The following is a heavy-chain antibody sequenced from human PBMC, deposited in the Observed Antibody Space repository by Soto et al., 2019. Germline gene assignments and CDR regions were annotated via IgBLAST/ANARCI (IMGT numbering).Heavy chain of an antibody. D-gene: IGHD3-22*01. V-gene: IGHV1-18*01. CDR3: ARAGAFYETSGYPWSTFDI. CDR2: ISAYNGNT. CDR1: GYTLTSYG. Sequence: QVHLVQSGAEVKKPGASVKVSCKASGYTLTSYGISWVRQAPGQGLQWMGWISAYNGNTNYADKFHARVTMTTDTSTSTAHMEVRSLRSDDTAVYYCARAGAFYETSGYPWSTFDIWGQGTMVTVSS. J-gene: IGHJ3*02.